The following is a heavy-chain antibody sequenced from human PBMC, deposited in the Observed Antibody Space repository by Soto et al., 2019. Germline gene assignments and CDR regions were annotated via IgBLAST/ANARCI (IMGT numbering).Heavy chain of an antibody. J-gene: IGHJ4*02. CDR2: INPSGGRT. CDR1: GYTFTSYY. V-gene: IGHV1-46*03. Sequence: QVQLVQSGAEVMQPGASVKVSCKASGYTFTSYYIQWVRQAPGQGLEWMGIINPSGGRTNYAQKFQVRVSMTRDPSTSTVYMERGSLRSEDTAVYYCSRAYPPRDQLGNLPGAFWGQGTLVTVSS. D-gene: IGHD1-1*01. CDR3: SRAYPPRDQLGNLPGAF.